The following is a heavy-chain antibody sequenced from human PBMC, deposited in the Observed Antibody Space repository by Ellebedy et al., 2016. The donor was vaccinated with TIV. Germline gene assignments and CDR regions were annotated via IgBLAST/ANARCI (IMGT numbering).Heavy chain of an antibody. J-gene: IGHJ4*02. D-gene: IGHD2-21*02. Sequence: PGGSLRLSCAASGFTFSSHWMHWVRQAPGKGLVWVSRINSDGSSTSYADSVKGRFTISRDNAKNTLYLQMNSRRAEDTAVYYCARGGGCGSGDCWAFDYWGQGTLVTVSS. V-gene: IGHV3-74*01. CDR1: GFTFSSHW. CDR2: INSDGSST. CDR3: ARGGGCGSGDCWAFDY.